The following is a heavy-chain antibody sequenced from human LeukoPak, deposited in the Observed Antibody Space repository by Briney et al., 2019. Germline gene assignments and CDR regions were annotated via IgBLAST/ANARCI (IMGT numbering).Heavy chain of an antibody. J-gene: IGHJ6*04. Sequence: GESLKISCKGSGYRFTSYWIGWVRQMPGKGLEWMGIIYPGDSDTRYSPSFQGQATISADKSISTAYLQWSSLKASDTAMYYCARRPMYSSGGMDVWGKGTTVTVSS. D-gene: IGHD6-19*01. V-gene: IGHV5-51*01. CDR2: IYPGDSDT. CDR3: ARRPMYSSGGMDV. CDR1: GYRFTSYW.